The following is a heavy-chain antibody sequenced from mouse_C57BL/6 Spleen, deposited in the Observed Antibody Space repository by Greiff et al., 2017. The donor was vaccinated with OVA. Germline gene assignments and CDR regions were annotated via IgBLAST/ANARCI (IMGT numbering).Heavy chain of an antibody. CDR2: IDPETGGT. CDR3: TMRVFAY. V-gene: IGHV1-15*01. CDR1: GYTFTDYE. J-gene: IGHJ3*01. Sequence: VQLQESGAELVRPGASVTLSCKASGYTFTDYEMHWVKQTPVHGLEWIGAIDPETGGTAYNQKFKGKAILTADKSSSTAYMELRSLTSEDSAVYYCTMRVFAYWGQGTLVTVSA.